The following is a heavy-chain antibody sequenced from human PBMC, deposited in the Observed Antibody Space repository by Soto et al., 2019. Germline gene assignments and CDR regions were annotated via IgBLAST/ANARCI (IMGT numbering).Heavy chain of an antibody. V-gene: IGHV4-39*01. CDR2: IYYIGST. Sequence: WGTLSLTCAVSGVSSSSIIYYWCCIRQPPGKGLELIGSIYYIGSTYYNPSLKSRVTISVDTSKNQFYLKLSSVTAADTAVYYCARHGGAEAGGDAFDIWGPGTMVTVSS. D-gene: IGHD6-13*01. CDR1: GVSSSSIIYY. J-gene: IGHJ3*02. CDR3: ARHGGAEAGGDAFDI.